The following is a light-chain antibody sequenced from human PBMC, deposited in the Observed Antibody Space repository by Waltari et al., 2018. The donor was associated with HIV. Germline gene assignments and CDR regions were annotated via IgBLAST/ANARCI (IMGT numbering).Light chain of an antibody. CDR1: SSNIGSNY. V-gene: IGLV1-47*01. CDR3: AAWDDSLSGWV. J-gene: IGLJ3*02. Sequence: QSVLTQPPSASGTPGQRVTISCSGSSSNIGSNYVYWYQQRPGTTPKLPIYRNNRRPSGVPDRFSGSKSGTSASLAISGLRSEDEADYYCAAWDDSLSGWVFGGGTKLTVL. CDR2: RNN.